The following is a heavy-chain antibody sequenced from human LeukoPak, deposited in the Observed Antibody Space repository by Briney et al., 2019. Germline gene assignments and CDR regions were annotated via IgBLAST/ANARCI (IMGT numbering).Heavy chain of an antibody. CDR2: IYSGGST. J-gene: IGHJ6*04. CDR3: ARDLVVPAATAALYYYYGMDV. V-gene: IGHV3-53*01. CDR1: GFTVSSNY. D-gene: IGHD2-2*01. Sequence: GGSLRLSCAASGFTVSSNYMSWVRQAPGKGLEWVSVIYSGGSTYYADSVKGRFTISRDNSKNTLYLQMNSLRAEDTAVYYCARDLVVPAATAALYYYYGMDVWGKGTTVTVS.